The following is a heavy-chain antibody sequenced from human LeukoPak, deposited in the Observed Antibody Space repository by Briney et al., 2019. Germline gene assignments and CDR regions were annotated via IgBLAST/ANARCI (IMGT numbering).Heavy chain of an antibody. J-gene: IGHJ4*02. V-gene: IGHV1-69*01. CDR3: ASGERRHSSSSTDY. Sequence: SVKVSCKASGGTFSSYAISWVRQAPGQGLEWMGGIIPIFGTANYAQKFQGRVTITADESTSTAYMELSSLRSEDTAVYYCASGERRHSSSSTDYWGQGTLVTVSS. CDR1: GGTFSSYA. D-gene: IGHD6-6*01. CDR2: IIPIFGTA.